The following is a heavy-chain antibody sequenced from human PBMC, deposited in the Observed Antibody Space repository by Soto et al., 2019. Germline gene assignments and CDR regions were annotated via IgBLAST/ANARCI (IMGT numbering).Heavy chain of an antibody. Sequence: QVQLVESGGGVVQPGRSLRLSCAASGFTFSSYGMHWVRQAPGKGLEWVAVISYDGSNKYYADSVKGRFTISRDNSKNTLYLQMNSLRAEDTAVYYCAKDRPSGSRPYYYGMDVWGQWTTVTVSS. CDR1: GFTFSSYG. CDR3: AKDRPSGSRPYYYGMDV. J-gene: IGHJ6*02. CDR2: ISYDGSNK. D-gene: IGHD1-26*01. V-gene: IGHV3-30*18.